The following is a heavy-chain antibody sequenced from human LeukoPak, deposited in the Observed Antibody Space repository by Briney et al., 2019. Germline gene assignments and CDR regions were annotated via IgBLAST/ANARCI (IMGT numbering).Heavy chain of an antibody. CDR3: ARVKGITGSDRGFDY. J-gene: IGHJ4*02. CDR2: INHSGST. Sequence: SETLSHTCAVYGGSFSGYYWSWIRQPPGKGLEWIGEINHSGSTNYNPSLKSRVTISVDTSKNQFSLKLSSVTAADTAVYYCARVKGITGSDRGFDYWGQGTLVTVSS. CDR1: GGSFSGYY. V-gene: IGHV4-34*01. D-gene: IGHD1-20*01.